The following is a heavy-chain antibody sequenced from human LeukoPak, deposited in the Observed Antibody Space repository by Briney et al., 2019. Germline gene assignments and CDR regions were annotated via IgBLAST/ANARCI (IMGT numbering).Heavy chain of an antibody. CDR3: ARDFSGSNFDY. CDR1: GATFSSYA. J-gene: IGHJ4*02. V-gene: IGHV1-69*04. D-gene: IGHD5-12*01. Sequence: ASVKVSCKASGATFSSYAISWVRQAPGQGLEWMGRIIPIFGIANYAQKFQGRVTITADKSTSTAYMELSSLRSEDTAVYYCARDFSGSNFDYWGQGTLVTVSS. CDR2: IIPIFGIA.